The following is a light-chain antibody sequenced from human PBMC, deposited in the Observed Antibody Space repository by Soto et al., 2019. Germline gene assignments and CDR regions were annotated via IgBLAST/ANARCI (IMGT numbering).Light chain of an antibody. CDR2: GAS. V-gene: IGKV3-15*01. CDR3: QQYGGPPTT. CDR1: QSISSD. Sequence: EIVMTQSPATLSVSPGERATLSCRASQSISSDVAWYQQKPGQAPRLLIYGASTTATGIPDRFSGSGSGTDFTLTISRMEPEDFAVYYCQQYGGPPTTFGQGTRLEI. J-gene: IGKJ5*01.